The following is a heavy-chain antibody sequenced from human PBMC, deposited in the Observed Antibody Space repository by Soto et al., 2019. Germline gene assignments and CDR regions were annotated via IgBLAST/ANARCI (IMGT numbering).Heavy chain of an antibody. CDR3: ARGKRGIRYYGSGTSDWLDP. V-gene: IGHV4-30-2*01. CDR2: MFHSGSA. J-gene: IGHJ5*02. Sequence: SETLCLTCAVSGGSISSGDYSGSWIRQPPGKGLEWIGYMFHSGSAYYNPSLKSRVTISVDRSKNQFSLKLTSLTAADTAVYYCARGKRGIRYYGSGTSDWLDPWGQGTLVTVSS. CDR1: GGSISSGDYS. D-gene: IGHD3-10*01.